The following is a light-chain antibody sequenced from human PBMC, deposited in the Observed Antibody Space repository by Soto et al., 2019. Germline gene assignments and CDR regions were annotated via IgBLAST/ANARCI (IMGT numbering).Light chain of an antibody. Sequence: DIVMTQSPLSLPVTPGEPASISCRSSQSLLHSNGYNYLDWYLQKPGQSPQLLFSLGPNRASGVTDRFRGSGWGTDFTLKISRVAAEDVGFYYCMQALQTPSTFGQGTKLEIK. CDR2: LGP. J-gene: IGKJ5*01. V-gene: IGKV2-28*01. CDR1: QSLLHSNGYNY. CDR3: MQALQTPST.